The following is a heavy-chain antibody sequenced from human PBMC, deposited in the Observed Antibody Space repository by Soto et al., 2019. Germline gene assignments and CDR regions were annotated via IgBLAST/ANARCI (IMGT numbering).Heavy chain of an antibody. D-gene: IGHD2-2*01. CDR2: IYHSGST. CDR1: SGSISSSNW. Sequence: QVQLQESGPGLVKPSGTLSLTCAVSSGSISSSNWWSWVRQPPGKGLEWIGEIYHSGSTNYNPSLKSRVTTSVDKSKNQFSLKLSSVTAADTAVYYCARVVVPAAPDWGHYFDYWGQGTLVTVSS. V-gene: IGHV4-4*02. CDR3: ARVVVPAAPDWGHYFDY. J-gene: IGHJ4*02.